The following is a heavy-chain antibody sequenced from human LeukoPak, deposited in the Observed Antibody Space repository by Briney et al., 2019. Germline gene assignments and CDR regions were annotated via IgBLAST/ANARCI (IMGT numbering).Heavy chain of an antibody. J-gene: IGHJ6*03. Sequence: GGSLRLSCAASGFIFSSYAMSWVRQAAGKGLEWVSAISGSGSSTYYADSVKGRFTISRDNSKNTLYLQMNSLRAEDTAAYYCAKAGYSGSYPNYYYMDVWGKGTTVTVSS. CDR3: AKAGYSGSYPNYYYMDV. CDR2: ISGSGSST. V-gene: IGHV3-23*01. CDR1: GFIFSSYA. D-gene: IGHD1-26*01.